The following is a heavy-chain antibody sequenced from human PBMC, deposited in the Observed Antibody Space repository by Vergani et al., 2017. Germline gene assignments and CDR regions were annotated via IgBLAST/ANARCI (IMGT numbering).Heavy chain of an antibody. CDR1: GGTFSSYA. V-gene: IGHV1-69*05. CDR2: IIPIFGTA. J-gene: IGHJ5*02. CDR3: ARGCGSTSCYKRGEDWFDP. D-gene: IGHD2-2*02. Sequence: QVQLVQSGAEVKKPGSSVKVSCKASGGTFSSYAISWVRQAPGQGLEWMGRIIPIFGTANYAQKFQGRVTMTRDTSTSTVFMELSSLRSEDTAVYYCARGCGSTSCYKRGEDWFDPWGQGTLVTVSS.